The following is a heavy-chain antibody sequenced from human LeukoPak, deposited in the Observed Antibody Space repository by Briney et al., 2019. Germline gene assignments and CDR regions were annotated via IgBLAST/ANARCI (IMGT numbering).Heavy chain of an antibody. CDR3: ATVGGYCSGGSCYSPWFDP. Sequence: ASVKVSCKVSGYTLTELSMHWVRQAPGKGLEWMGGFDPEDGETIYAQKFQGRATMTEDTSTDTAYMELSSLRSEDTAVYYCATVGGYCSGGSCYSPWFDPWGQGTLVTVSS. CDR1: GYTLTELS. D-gene: IGHD2-15*01. J-gene: IGHJ5*02. CDR2: FDPEDGET. V-gene: IGHV1-24*01.